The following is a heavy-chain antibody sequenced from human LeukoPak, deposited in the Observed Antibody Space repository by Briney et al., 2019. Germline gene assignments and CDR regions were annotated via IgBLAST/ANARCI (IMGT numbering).Heavy chain of an antibody. J-gene: IGHJ6*03. V-gene: IGHV1-69*13. CDR1: GGTFSSYA. Sequence: SVKVSCKASGGTFSSYAISWVRQAPGQGLEWMGGIIPIFGTANYTQKFQGRVTITADESTSTAYMELSSLRSEDTAVYYCARGGDILTGYQPPYYYYYMDVWGKGTTVTVSS. D-gene: IGHD3-9*01. CDR2: IIPIFGTA. CDR3: ARGGDILTGYQPPYYYYYMDV.